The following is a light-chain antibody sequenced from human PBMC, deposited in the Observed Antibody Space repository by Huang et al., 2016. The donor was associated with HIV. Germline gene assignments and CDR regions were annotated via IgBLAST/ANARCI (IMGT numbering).Light chain of an antibody. CDR3: QQRRNWPPYT. CDR1: QGVSSS. CDR2: AAS. J-gene: IGKJ2*01. V-gene: IGKV3-11*01. Sequence: EVVLTQSPATLSLSPGERATLSCRASQGVSSSFAWYQQKPGQAPRLLIYAASVRATGIPARVSGSASGTDFTLTISSLEPEDFAVYYCQQRRNWPPYTFGQGTKLEIK.